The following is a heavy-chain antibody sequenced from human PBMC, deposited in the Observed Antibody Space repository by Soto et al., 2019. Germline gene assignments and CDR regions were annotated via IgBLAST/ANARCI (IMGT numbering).Heavy chain of an antibody. Sequence: GGSLRPSCAASGFTLSNTWGCWVRQAPGKGLEWVGRIKSKTDGGTTDYAAPVKGRFTISRDDSKNTLYLQMNSLKTEDTAVYCCATPLRSRTICLPCSYGMDVWGQGSTVTVCS. D-gene: IGHD2-2*01. V-gene: IGHV3-15*01. CDR3: ATPLRSRTICLPCSYGMDV. CDR1: GFTLSNTW. J-gene: IGHJ6*02. CDR2: IKSKTDGGTT.